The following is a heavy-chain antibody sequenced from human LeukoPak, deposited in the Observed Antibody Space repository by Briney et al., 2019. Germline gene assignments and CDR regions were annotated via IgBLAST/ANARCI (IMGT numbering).Heavy chain of an antibody. V-gene: IGHV7-4-1*02. Sequence: ASVKVSCKASGYTFTSYAMNWVRRAPGQGLEWMGWINTNTGNPTYAQGFTGRFVFSLDTSVSTAYLQISSLKAEDTAVYYCARGTLGESGIAAAGMVDYWGQGTLVTVSS. CDR1: GYTFTSYA. CDR3: ARGTLGESGIAAAGMVDY. J-gene: IGHJ4*02. CDR2: INTNTGNP. D-gene: IGHD6-13*01.